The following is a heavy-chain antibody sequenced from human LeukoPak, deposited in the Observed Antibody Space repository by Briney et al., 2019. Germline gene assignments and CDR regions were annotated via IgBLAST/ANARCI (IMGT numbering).Heavy chain of an antibody. J-gene: IGHJ4*02. CDR3: AKAFGTNGYFQLPIDF. CDR2: ITGTIATGDPP. Sequence: GGSLRLSCAASGFTLSNNAMSWVRQAPGKGLECVSAITGTIATGDPPYYADSVKGRFTISRDNSRNTLYLQLNDLRAEDTAIYYCAKAFGTNGYFQLPIDFWGQGTLVTVSS. V-gene: IGHV3-23*01. D-gene: IGHD2-8*01. CDR1: GFTLSNNA.